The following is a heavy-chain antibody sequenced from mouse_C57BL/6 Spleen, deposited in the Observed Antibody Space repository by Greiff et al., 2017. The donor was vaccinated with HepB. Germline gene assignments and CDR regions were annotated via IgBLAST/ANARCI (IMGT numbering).Heavy chain of an antibody. V-gene: IGHV1-80*01. J-gene: IGHJ1*03. D-gene: IGHD2-10*01. CDR3: ARAVPTPWYFEV. CDR2: IYPGDGYT. CDR1: GYAFSSYW. Sequence: QVQLKESGAELVKPGASVKISCKASGYAFSSYWMNWVKQRPGKGLEWIGQIYPGDGYTNYNGKFKGKATLTADKSSSTAYMQLSSLTSEDSAVYFCARAVPTPWYFEVWGTGTTVTVSS.